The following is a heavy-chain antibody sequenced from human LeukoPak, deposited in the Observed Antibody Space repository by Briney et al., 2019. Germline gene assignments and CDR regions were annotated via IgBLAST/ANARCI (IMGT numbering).Heavy chain of an antibody. V-gene: IGHV3-23*01. Sequence: PGGSLRLSCAASGFTFSSYGMSWVRQAPGKGLEWVSVIRSSGGTTYSADSVRGRFTISRDNSKDTLYLQMNSLRAEDTAVYYCAKVVYSGGWVTPVDHWGQGTLVTVSS. J-gene: IGHJ4*02. CDR2: IRSSGGTT. CDR1: GFTFSSYG. CDR3: AKVVYSGGWVTPVDH. D-gene: IGHD6-19*01.